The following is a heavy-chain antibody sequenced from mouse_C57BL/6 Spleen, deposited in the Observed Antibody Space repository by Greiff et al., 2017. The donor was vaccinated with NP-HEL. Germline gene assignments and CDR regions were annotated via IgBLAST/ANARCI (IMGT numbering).Heavy chain of an antibody. D-gene: IGHD1-1*01. CDR3: AREGITTVVAPRFAY. J-gene: IGHJ3*01. CDR1: GYTFTSYG. Sequence: VQLQQSGAELARPGASVKLSCKASGYTFTSYGISWVKQRTGQGLEWIGEIYPRSGNTYYNEKFKGKATLTADKSSSTAYMELRSLTSEDSAVYFCAREGITTVVAPRFAYWGQGTLVTVSA. V-gene: IGHV1-81*01. CDR2: IYPRSGNT.